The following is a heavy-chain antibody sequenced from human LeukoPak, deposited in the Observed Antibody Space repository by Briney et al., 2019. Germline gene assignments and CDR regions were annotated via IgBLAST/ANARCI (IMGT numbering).Heavy chain of an antibody. CDR1: GFTFSSYG. CDR3: AKDRVGAVLFFDS. J-gene: IGHJ4*02. CDR2: ITGSGGST. D-gene: IGHD1-26*01. V-gene: IGHV3-23*01. Sequence: PGGSLRLSRAASGFTFSSYGMHWVRQAPGKGLDWVSVITGSGGSTYYADSVKGRFTISRDNSKNTLYLQMNSLRADDTAVYYCAKDRVGAVLFFDSWGQGTLVTVSS.